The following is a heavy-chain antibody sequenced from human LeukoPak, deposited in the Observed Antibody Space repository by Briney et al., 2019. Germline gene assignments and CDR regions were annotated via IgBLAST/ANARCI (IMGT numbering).Heavy chain of an antibody. J-gene: IGHJ4*02. Sequence: GGSLRLSCAASGFTFTSYSMSWVRQAPGKGLEWVSSISSSGYNTYYADSVKGRFTISRDKSKNTLYQQMNSLRAEDTAVYYCSKGAASYDYFDYWGQGTLVTVSS. CDR3: SKGAASYDYFDY. CDR1: GFTFTSYS. V-gene: IGHV3-23*01. D-gene: IGHD1-26*01. CDR2: ISSSGYNT.